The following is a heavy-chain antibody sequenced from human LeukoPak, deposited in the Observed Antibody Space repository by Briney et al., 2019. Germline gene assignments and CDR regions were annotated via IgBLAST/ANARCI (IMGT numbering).Heavy chain of an antibody. CDR2: ISDIGSI. D-gene: IGHD3-10*01. V-gene: IGHV4-59*12. CDR3: ARGGRMVRGVIIYGMDV. CDR1: GGSISSYY. J-gene: IGHJ6*02. Sequence: PSETLSLTCTVSGGSISSYYWSWIRQPPGKGLEWIAYISDIGSINYNPSLKSRVTTSVDTSKNQFSLKLSSVTAADTAVYYCARGGRMVRGVIIYGMDVWGQGTTVTVSS.